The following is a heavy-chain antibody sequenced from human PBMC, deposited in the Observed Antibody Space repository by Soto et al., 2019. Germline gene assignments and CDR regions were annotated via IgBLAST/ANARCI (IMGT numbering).Heavy chain of an antibody. CDR3: ASLVVPAELGDYFDY. V-gene: IGHV4-59*01. D-gene: IGHD2-2*01. CDR2: IHYSGST. J-gene: IGHJ4*02. CDR1: GGSISSYY. Sequence: SETLSLTCTVSGGSISSYYWSWIRRSPGKGLEWIGYIHYSGSTKSNPSLKSRVTISVDTSRNQVSLKLSSVTAADSAVYYCASLVVPAELGDYFDYWGQGTLVTVYS.